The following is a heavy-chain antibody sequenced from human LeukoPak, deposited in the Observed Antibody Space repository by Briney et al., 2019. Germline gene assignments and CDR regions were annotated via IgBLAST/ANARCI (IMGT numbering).Heavy chain of an antibody. CDR2: TRYDGSNK. Sequence: GGSLRLSCAASGFIFSTYGMHWVRQAPGKELEWVAFTRYDGSNKYYADSVKGRSTISRDNSKNTLYLQMSSLRAEDTAMYYCAKDRDSSSWYSPSDFWGQGTLVTVSS. D-gene: IGHD3-22*01. CDR3: AKDRDSSSWYSPSDF. V-gene: IGHV3-30*02. J-gene: IGHJ4*02. CDR1: GFIFSTYG.